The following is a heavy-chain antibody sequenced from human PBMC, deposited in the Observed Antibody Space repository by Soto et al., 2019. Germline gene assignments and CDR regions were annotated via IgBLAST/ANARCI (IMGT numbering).Heavy chain of an antibody. CDR3: ASRYYYGSGSPLAY. Sequence: QVQLVQSGAEVKKPGSSVKVSCKASGGTFCSYTISWVRQAPGQGLEWMGRIIPILGIANYAQKFQGRVAITADKSTSTAYMELSSLRSEDTAVYYCASRYYYGSGSPLAYWGQGTLVTVSS. CDR2: IIPILGIA. J-gene: IGHJ4*02. CDR1: GGTFCSYT. D-gene: IGHD3-10*01. V-gene: IGHV1-69*02.